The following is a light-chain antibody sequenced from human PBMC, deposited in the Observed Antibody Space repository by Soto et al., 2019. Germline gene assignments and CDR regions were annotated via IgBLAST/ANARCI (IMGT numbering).Light chain of an antibody. Sequence: EIVLPQSPGTLSLSPGERATLSCRASQSVSSSYLAWYQQKPGQAPRLLIYGASSRATGIPDRFSYSGSGTDFTLTISRLETEDFAVYYCHQYDSSPLTFGGGTKVEIK. CDR1: QSVSSSY. CDR3: HQYDSSPLT. V-gene: IGKV3-20*01. J-gene: IGKJ4*01. CDR2: GAS.